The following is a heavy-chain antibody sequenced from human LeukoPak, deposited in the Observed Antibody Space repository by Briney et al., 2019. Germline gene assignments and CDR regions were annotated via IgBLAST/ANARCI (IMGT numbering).Heavy chain of an antibody. V-gene: IGHV1-8*02. CDR3: AKDMESAYDCSGYYSPFDS. J-gene: IGHJ4*02. CDR1: GYTFTSYD. D-gene: IGHD3-22*01. CDR2: MNPNSGDT. Sequence: ASVKVSCKASGYTFTSYDINWVRQATGQGLEWMGWMNPNSGDTGYAQKFQGRVTMTRNTSISTAYMELSSLRSEDTAVYYCAKDMESAYDCSGYYSPFDSWAQGTLVTVSS.